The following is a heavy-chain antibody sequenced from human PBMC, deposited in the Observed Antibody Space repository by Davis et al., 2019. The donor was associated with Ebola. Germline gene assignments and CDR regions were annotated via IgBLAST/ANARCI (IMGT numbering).Heavy chain of an antibody. Sequence: ASVTVSCQASGYKFTSYAMHWLRQAPGQGLDWMGWINTNTGNPTYAQGFTGRFVFSLDTDVSTTNLQISSLKAEDTAIYYCARDRGNFDYWGQGTLVTVSS. V-gene: IGHV7-4-1*02. CDR1: GYKFTSYA. J-gene: IGHJ4*02. D-gene: IGHD3-10*01. CDR2: INTNTGNP. CDR3: ARDRGNFDY.